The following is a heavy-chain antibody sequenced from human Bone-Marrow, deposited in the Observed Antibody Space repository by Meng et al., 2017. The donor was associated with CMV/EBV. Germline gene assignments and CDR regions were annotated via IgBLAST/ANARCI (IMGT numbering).Heavy chain of an antibody. CDR1: GGNCSSYA. V-gene: IGHV1-69*12. Sequence: HLVRAGVEIKSPGSSVKAACKACGGNCSSYASSWVRQAPGQGLEWMGGIIPIFGTANYAQKCHGRVTITADESTSTAYMELSSLRSEDTAVYYCARDHGDTAFDYWGRGTLVTVSS. CDR3: ARDHGDTAFDY. D-gene: IGHD5-18*01. J-gene: IGHJ4*02. CDR2: IIPIFGTA.